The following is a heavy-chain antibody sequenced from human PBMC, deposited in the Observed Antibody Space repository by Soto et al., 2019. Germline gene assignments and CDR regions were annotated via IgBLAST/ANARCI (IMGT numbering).Heavy chain of an antibody. Sequence: GGSLSLSCAVSGFNVMSYWMSWVRQAPGKGLEWVASIKEDGSEIYYLHSVRGRFSISGDSAGNALHLTMNYLSAEDTGVYFCARDIGFDYVNWGQGTLVTVSS. D-gene: IGHD3-16*01. CDR3: ARDIGFDYVN. CDR2: IKEDGSEI. V-gene: IGHV3-7*01. J-gene: IGHJ4*02. CDR1: GFNVMSYW.